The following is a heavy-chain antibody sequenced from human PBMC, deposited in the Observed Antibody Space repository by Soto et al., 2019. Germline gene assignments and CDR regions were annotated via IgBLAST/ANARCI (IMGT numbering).Heavy chain of an antibody. Sequence: MGIIYPGDSDTRYSTAFQGQVTISADKSISTAYLQWSSLKASDTAMYYCARGGIAARRVTMVRGVINFDYWGQGTLVTVSS. J-gene: IGHJ4*02. CDR3: ARGGIAARRVTMVRGVINFDY. D-gene: IGHD3-10*01. CDR2: IYPGDSDT. V-gene: IGHV5-51*01.